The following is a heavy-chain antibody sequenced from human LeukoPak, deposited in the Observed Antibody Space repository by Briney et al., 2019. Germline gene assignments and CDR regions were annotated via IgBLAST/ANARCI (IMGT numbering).Heavy chain of an antibody. CDR2: IIPILGIA. Sequence: SVKVSCKASGGTFSSYAISWVRQAPGQGLEWMGRIIPILGIANYAQKFHGRVTITADKSTSAAYMELSSLRSEDTAVYYCARPRSGSRILFDYWGQGTLVTVSS. J-gene: IGHJ4*02. D-gene: IGHD1-26*01. V-gene: IGHV1-69*04. CDR1: GGTFSSYA. CDR3: ARPRSGSRILFDY.